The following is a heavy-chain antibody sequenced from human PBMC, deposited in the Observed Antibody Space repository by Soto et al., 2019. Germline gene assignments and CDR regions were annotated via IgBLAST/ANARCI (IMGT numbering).Heavy chain of an antibody. Sequence: GGSLRLSCAASGFTFSRHWIHWVRQAPGQGLVWVSRTKTDGTTSYADSVRGRFTISRDNSKNTLFLQMDSLRVDDTGVYYCALTRRSSLLEVAGPGFEYWGQGTLVTVSS. CDR2: TKTDGTT. D-gene: IGHD6-19*01. CDR3: ALTRRSSLLEVAGPGFEY. CDR1: GFTFSRHW. V-gene: IGHV3-74*01. J-gene: IGHJ4*02.